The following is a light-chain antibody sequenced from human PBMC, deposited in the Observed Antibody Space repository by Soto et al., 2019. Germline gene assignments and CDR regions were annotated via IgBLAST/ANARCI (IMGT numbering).Light chain of an antibody. V-gene: IGKV3-20*01. CDR1: QTVTNNH. CDR2: NVS. Sequence: EIVLTQSPDTLSLSPGGRATLSCRANQTVTNNHLAWYQQKPGQAPRLLIYNVSRRATGIPDRFSGSGSGTDFTLTISRLEPEDFAVYYCQQYGSSPTWTFGLGTRVEIK. J-gene: IGKJ1*01. CDR3: QQYGSSPTWT.